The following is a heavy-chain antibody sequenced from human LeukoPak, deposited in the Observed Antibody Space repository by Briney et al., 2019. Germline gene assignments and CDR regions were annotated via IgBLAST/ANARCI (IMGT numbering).Heavy chain of an antibody. CDR1: AFSLKDYN. Sequence: GGSLRLSCAASAFSLKDYNMNWVRQAPGKGLEWVSSISYTGTYIYYADSVKGRFTISRDNAKNSLYLQMNSLRAEDTAVYYCARDWSYGDDDWGQGTLVTVSS. J-gene: IGHJ4*02. V-gene: IGHV3-21*01. D-gene: IGHD4-17*01. CDR3: ARDWSYGDDD. CDR2: ISYTGTYI.